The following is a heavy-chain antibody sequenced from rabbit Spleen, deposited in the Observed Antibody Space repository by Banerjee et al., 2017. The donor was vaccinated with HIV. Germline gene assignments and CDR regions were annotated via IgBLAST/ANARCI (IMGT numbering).Heavy chain of an antibody. D-gene: IGHD2-1*01. V-gene: IGHV1S7*01. Sequence: QLVESGGGLVKPEGSLKLSCKASGFDFSRYYMTWVRQAPGKGLEWIGYIDPIFGTTHYASWVNGRFTISSDNAQNTVDLQLNSLTAADTATYFCARDPYSYDDYGDYPFNLWGPGTLVTVS. CDR3: ARDPYSYDDYGDYPFNL. J-gene: IGHJ4*01. CDR1: GFDFSRYY. CDR2: IDPIFGTT.